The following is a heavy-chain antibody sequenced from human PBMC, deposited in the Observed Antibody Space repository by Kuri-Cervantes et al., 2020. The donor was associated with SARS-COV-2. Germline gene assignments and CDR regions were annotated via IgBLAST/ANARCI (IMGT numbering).Heavy chain of an antibody. V-gene: IGHV1-2*04. CDR3: ATGMVRGLIQSYYYGMDV. CDR1: GYTFTGYY. CDR2: INPNSGGT. J-gene: IGHJ6*02. Sequence: ASVKVSCKASGYTFTGYYMHWVRQAPGQGLEWMGWINPNSGGTNYAQKFLGWVTMTRDTSISTVYMELSRLRSDDTAVYYCATGMVRGLIQSYYYGMDVWGQGTTVTVSS. D-gene: IGHD3-10*01.